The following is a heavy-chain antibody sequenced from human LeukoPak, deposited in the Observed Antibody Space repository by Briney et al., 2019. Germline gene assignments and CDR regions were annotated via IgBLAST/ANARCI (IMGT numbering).Heavy chain of an antibody. CDR2: ISAYNGNT. CDR3: ARGLEWLTRRHNWFDP. CDR1: GYTFNTHS. J-gene: IGHJ5*02. Sequence: GASVKVSCKASGYTFNTHSITWVRQAPGQGLEWMGWISAYNGNTNYAQKLQGRVTMTTDTSTNTAYLELRSLRSDDTAVYYCARGLEWLTRRHNWFDPWGQGTLVTVSS. V-gene: IGHV1-18*01. D-gene: IGHD3-3*01.